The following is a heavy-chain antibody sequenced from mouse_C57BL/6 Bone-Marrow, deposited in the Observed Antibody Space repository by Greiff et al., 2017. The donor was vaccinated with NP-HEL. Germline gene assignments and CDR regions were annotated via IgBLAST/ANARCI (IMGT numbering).Heavy chain of an antibody. J-gene: IGHJ4*01. V-gene: IGHV1-72*01. CDR3: ARTTVSRDYAMDY. CDR1: GYTFTSYW. Sequence: QVQLKQPGAELVKPGASVKLSCKASGYTFTSYWMHWVKQRPGRGLEWIGRIDPNSGGTKYNEKFKSKATLTVDKPSSTAYMQLSSLTSEDSAVYYCARTTVSRDYAMDYWGQGTSVTVSS. D-gene: IGHD1-1*01. CDR2: IDPNSGGT.